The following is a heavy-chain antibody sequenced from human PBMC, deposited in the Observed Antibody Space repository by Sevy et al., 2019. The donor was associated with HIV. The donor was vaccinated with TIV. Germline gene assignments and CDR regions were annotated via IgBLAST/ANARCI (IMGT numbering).Heavy chain of an antibody. J-gene: IGHJ6*02. Sequence: GGSLRLSCAASGFTFSSYAMHWVRQAPGKGLEWVAVISYDGSNKYYADSVKGRFTISRDNSKNTLYLQMNSLGAEDTAVYYCARDLGSGSSPYYYYGMDVWGQGTTVTVSS. CDR3: ARDLGSGSSPYYYYGMDV. D-gene: IGHD3-10*01. CDR2: ISYDGSNK. V-gene: IGHV3-30-3*01. CDR1: GFTFSSYA.